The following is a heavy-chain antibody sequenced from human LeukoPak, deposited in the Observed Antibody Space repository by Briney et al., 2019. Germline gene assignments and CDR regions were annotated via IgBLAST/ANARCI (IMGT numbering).Heavy chain of an antibody. CDR2: IYYSGST. CDR1: GGSISSYY. V-gene: IGHV4-59*01. D-gene: IGHD1-26*01. CDR3: ARSGSYYGWYFDL. Sequence: SETLSLTCTVSGGSISSYYWSWIRQPPGKGLEWIGYIYYSGSTNYNPSLKSRVTISVDTSKNQFSLKLSSVTAADTAVYYCARSGSYYGWYFDLWGRGTPVTVSS. J-gene: IGHJ2*01.